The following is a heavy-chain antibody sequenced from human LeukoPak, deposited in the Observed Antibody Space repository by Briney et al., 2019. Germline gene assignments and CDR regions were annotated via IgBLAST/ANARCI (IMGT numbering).Heavy chain of an antibody. Sequence: SETLSLTCTVSGGSMSPYHWGWIRQPPGKGMEWTGYIYYSGSTNYNPSLKSRVTISVDTSKNQFSLKLSSVTAADTAIYYCARAVSGRFDYWGQGTLVTVSS. V-gene: IGHV4-59*08. J-gene: IGHJ4*02. CDR3: ARAVSGRFDY. CDR1: GGSMSPYH. D-gene: IGHD6-19*01. CDR2: IYYSGST.